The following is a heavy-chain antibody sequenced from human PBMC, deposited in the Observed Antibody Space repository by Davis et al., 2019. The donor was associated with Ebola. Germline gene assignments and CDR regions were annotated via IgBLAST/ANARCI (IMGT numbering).Heavy chain of an antibody. CDR2: IYSGGST. D-gene: IGHD4-11*01. CDR3: ARDPSTTVTTSGY. CDR1: GFTVSSNY. V-gene: IGHV3-66*01. J-gene: IGHJ4*02. Sequence: GESLKISCAASGFTVSSNYMPSVRQAPGKGLEWVSVIYSGGSTYYADSVKGRFTISRDNSKNTLYLQMNSLRAEDTAVYYCARDPSTTVTTSGYWGQGTLVTVSS.